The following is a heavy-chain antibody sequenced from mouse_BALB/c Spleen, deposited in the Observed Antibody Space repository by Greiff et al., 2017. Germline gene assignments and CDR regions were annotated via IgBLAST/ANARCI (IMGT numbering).Heavy chain of an antibody. CDR3: ARWGYGTSYWYFDV. D-gene: IGHD1-2*01. V-gene: IGHV1S81*02. Sequence: QVQLQQPGAELVKPGASVKLSCKASGYTFTSYWMHWVKQRPGQGLEWIGEINPSNGRTNYNEKFKSKATLTVDKSSSTAYMQLSSLTSEDSAVYYCARWGYGTSYWYFDVWGAGTTVTVSS. CDR2: INPSNGRT. CDR1: GYTFTSYW. J-gene: IGHJ1*01.